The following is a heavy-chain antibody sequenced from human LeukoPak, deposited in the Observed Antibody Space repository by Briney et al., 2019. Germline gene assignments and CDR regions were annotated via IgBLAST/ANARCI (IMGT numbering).Heavy chain of an antibody. CDR2: INHSGST. Sequence: SETLSLTCAVYGGSFSGYYWSWIRQPPGKGLEWIGEINHSGSTNYNPSLKSRVTMSVDTSKNQFSLKLSSVTAADTAVYYCARALRYCSGGSCFHNWFDPWGQGTLVTVSS. CDR3: ARALRYCSGGSCFHNWFDP. V-gene: IGHV4-34*01. CDR1: GGSFSGYY. J-gene: IGHJ5*02. D-gene: IGHD2-15*01.